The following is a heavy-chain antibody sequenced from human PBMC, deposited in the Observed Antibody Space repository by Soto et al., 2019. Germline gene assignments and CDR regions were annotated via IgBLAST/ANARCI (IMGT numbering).Heavy chain of an antibody. CDR3: AKNGDDTSSWLAYCYFDL. CDR2: ISGSGGST. D-gene: IGHD6-13*01. Sequence: EVQLLESGGGLVQPGGSLRLSCAASGFTFSSYAMSWVRQAPGKGLEWVSAISGSGGSTYYADSVKGWVTISRDNSKHPLYLHMHSLRAEDTAVYYCAKNGDDTSSWLAYCYFDLWGRGTLVTFSS. CDR1: GFTFSSYA. V-gene: IGHV3-23*01. J-gene: IGHJ2*01.